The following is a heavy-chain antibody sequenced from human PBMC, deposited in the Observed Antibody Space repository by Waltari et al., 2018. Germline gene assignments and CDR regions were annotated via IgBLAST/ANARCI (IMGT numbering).Heavy chain of an antibody. Sequence: EVQLVESGGGLVQPGGSLRLSCAASGCTFSSYWMSWVRQAPGKGLEWVANIKQDGSEKYYVDSVKGRFTISRDNAKNSLYLQMNSLRAEDTAVYYCAREVFKTNDYWGQGTLVTVSS. V-gene: IGHV3-7*01. J-gene: IGHJ4*02. CDR1: GCTFSSYW. CDR3: AREVFKTNDY. CDR2: IKQDGSEK. D-gene: IGHD2-8*01.